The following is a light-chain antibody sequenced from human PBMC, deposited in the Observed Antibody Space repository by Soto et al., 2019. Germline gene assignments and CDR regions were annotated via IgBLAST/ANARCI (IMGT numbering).Light chain of an antibody. Sequence: DIQMTQSPSSLSASVGDRVTITCRASQSISNYLNWYQQKPGKAPKLLIYAASSLQSGVPSMFSGSVSGADYTLSISSLQPEDFATYYCQQSYSIPLSFGGGTEVEIK. CDR3: QQSYSIPLS. J-gene: IGKJ4*01. CDR1: QSISNY. V-gene: IGKV1-39*01. CDR2: AAS.